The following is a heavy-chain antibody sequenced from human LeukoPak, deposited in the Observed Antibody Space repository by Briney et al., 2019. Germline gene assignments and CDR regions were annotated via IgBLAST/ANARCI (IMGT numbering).Heavy chain of an antibody. CDR1: GGTFSSYA. J-gene: IGHJ4*02. Sequence: SVKVSYKAAGGTFSSYAISWVRQAPGQRLEWMGRIIPIFGTANYAQKFQGRVSITTDESTSTAYMELSSLRSEDTAVYYCASDHTAMVPLDHWGQGTLVTVSS. CDR2: IIPIFGTA. CDR3: ASDHTAMVPLDH. V-gene: IGHV1-69*05. D-gene: IGHD5-18*01.